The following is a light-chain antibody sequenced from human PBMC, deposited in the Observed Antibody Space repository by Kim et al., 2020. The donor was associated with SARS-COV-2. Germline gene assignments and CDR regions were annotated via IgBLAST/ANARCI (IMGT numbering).Light chain of an antibody. CDR2: KDS. J-gene: IGLJ3*02. CDR1: VLAKKY. V-gene: IGLV3-27*01. Sequence: YELTQPSSVSVSPGQTARITCSGDVLAKKYARWFQQKPGQAPVLVIYKDSERPSGIPERFSGSSSGTTVTLTISGAQVEDEADYYCYSAADRVFGGGTQLTVL. CDR3: YSAADRV.